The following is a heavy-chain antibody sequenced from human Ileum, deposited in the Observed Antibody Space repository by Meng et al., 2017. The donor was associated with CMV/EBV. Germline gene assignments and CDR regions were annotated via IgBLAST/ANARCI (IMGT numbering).Heavy chain of an antibody. CDR2: IYSGGST. J-gene: IGHJ4*02. CDR3: ARAGGDDYVWGSYRLGDY. D-gene: IGHD3-16*02. Sequence: FTVSSNYLSWVRQAPGKGLEWVSVIYSGGSTYYADSVKGRFTISRDNSKNTLYLQMNSLRAEDTAVYYCARAGGDDYVWGSYRLGDYWGQGTLVTVSS. CDR1: FTVSSNY. V-gene: IGHV3-53*01.